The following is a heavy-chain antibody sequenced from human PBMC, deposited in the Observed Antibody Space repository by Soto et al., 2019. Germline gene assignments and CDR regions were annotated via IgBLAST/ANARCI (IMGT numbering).Heavy chain of an antibody. CDR2: IYYSGST. V-gene: IGHV4-59*08. CDR1: GGSISSYY. Sequence: SETLSLTRTVTGGSISSYYWSWIRQPPGKELQYIGYIYYSGSTNYNPSLKSRVTISDDTSTNQFSLTLSSVTAADTAVYYCARLGIPYCSGGSCYSNYYYYGMDVWGQGTTVTVSS. CDR3: ARLGIPYCSGGSCYSNYYYYGMDV. J-gene: IGHJ6*02. D-gene: IGHD2-15*01.